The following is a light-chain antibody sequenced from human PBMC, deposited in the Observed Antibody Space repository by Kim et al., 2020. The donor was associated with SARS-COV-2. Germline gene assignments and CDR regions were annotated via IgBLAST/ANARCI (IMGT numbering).Light chain of an antibody. Sequence: GFVGDRVTLTCRASQDISNYLASYQQKPGRDPNLLIYAGSALQLGVPSRFSGSGSGADFTLTVTSLQPQDVATYYCQKHNSAPRTFGQGTKMYIK. CDR3: QKHNSAPRT. CDR1: QDISNY. J-gene: IGKJ1*01. V-gene: IGKV1-27*01. CDR2: AGS.